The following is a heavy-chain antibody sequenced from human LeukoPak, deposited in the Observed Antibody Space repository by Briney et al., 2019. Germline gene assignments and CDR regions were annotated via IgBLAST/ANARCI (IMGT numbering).Heavy chain of an antibody. CDR1: GGSISSSSYY. V-gene: IGHV4-39*07. CDR3: ARQEDHSVFGY. J-gene: IGHJ4*02. D-gene: IGHD3-3*01. Sequence: SETLSLTCTVSGGSISSSSYYWGWIRQPPGKGLEWIGSIYYSGSTYYNPSLKSRVTISVDTSKNQFSLKLSSVTAADTAVYYCARQEDHSVFGYWGQGTLVTVSS. CDR2: IYYSGST.